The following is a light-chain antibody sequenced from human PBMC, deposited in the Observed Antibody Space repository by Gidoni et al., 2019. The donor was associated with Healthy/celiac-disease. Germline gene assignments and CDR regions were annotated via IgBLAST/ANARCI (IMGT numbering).Light chain of an antibody. CDR3: QQYNNWHWA. Sequence: ETVMTQSPATLSLSPGERATLPCRARRSVSSNLAWYQQKPGQASRLLIYGASTRATGVPARFSGGGSGTEFTLTTSSLQYDDFAVSYCQQYNNWHWAFXQXTKVEIK. CDR1: RSVSSN. V-gene: IGKV3-15*01. CDR2: GAS. J-gene: IGKJ1*01.